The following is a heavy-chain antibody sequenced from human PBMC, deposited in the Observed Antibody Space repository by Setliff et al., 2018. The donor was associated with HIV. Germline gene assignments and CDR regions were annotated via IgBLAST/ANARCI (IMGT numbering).Heavy chain of an antibody. CDR2: VYSSGST. J-gene: IGHJ3*02. V-gene: IGHV4-39*01. Sequence: SETLSLTCTVSGGSIGIRSYFWGWIRQPPGKGLEWIWSVYSSGSTNYNPSLKSRVTVSVDTSKDQFSLRLSSVTVADTAVYYCASGQWLEHAFDIWGQGTVVTVSS. D-gene: IGHD6-19*01. CDR1: GGSIGIRSYF. CDR3: ASGQWLEHAFDI.